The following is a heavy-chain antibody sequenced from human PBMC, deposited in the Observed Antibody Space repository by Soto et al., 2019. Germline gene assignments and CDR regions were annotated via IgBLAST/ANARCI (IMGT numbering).Heavy chain of an antibody. D-gene: IGHD3-22*01. CDR2: IKSKTDGGTT. J-gene: IGHJ6*02. V-gene: IGHV3-15*01. CDR3: TTGIVVVIPSGMDV. Sequence: LRRSCAASGFTFSSYAMSWVRQAPGKGLEWVGRIKSKTDGGTTDYAAPVKGRFTISRDDSKNTLYLQMNSLKTEDTAVYYCTTGIVVVIPSGMDVRGQGTTVTVSS. CDR1: GFTFSSYA.